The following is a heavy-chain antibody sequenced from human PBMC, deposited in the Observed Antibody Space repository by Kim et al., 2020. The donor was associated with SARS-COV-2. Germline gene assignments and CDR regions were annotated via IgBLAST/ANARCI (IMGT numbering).Heavy chain of an antibody. J-gene: IGHJ4*02. D-gene: IGHD2-8*01. CDR3: AKDSPEFCSNGICYTDY. Sequence: SVEGRFTISRDNYKNTLYLQMTSLRAEDTAVYYCAKDSPEFCSNGICYTDYWGQGTLVTVSS. V-gene: IGHV3-23*01.